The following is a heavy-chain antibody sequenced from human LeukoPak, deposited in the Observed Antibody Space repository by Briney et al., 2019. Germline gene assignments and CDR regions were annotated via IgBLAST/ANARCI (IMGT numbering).Heavy chain of an antibody. D-gene: IGHD6-13*01. J-gene: IGHJ4*02. Sequence: GGSLRLSCAASGFTFSSYAMSWVRQAPGKGLEWVSAISGSGDSTYYGDSVKGRFTISRDNSKNTLYLQMNSLRAEDTAVYHCAKTRPLDSSSWSHGDYWGQGTLVTVSS. V-gene: IGHV3-23*01. CDR3: AKTRPLDSSSWSHGDY. CDR1: GFTFSSYA. CDR2: ISGSGDST.